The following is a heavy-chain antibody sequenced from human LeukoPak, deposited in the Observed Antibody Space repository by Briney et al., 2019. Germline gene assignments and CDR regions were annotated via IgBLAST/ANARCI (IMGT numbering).Heavy chain of an antibody. CDR1: GFTFSSYG. Sequence: GASLRLSCAASGFTFSSYGMHWVRQAPGKGLEWVAVISYDGSNKYYADSVKGRFTISRDNSKNTLYLQMNSLRAEDTAVYYCARDYGGDYWGQGTLVTVSS. V-gene: IGHV3-30*03. CDR2: ISYDGSNK. D-gene: IGHD4-23*01. J-gene: IGHJ4*02. CDR3: ARDYGGDY.